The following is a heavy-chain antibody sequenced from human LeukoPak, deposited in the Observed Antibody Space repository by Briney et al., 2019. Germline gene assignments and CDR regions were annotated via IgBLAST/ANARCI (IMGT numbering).Heavy chain of an antibody. CDR3: ARYSGIYSYFDY. CDR1: GGSISTYNYY. V-gene: IGHV4-61*02. J-gene: IGHJ4*02. D-gene: IGHD1-26*01. Sequence: PSETLSLTCSVSGGSISTYNYYWSWLRQPAGKRLEWIGRIYGTGRTDYNPSLKSRVTMSVDRSKSQFSLNLSSMTAADTAVYYCARYSGIYSYFDYWGQGTLVTVSS. CDR2: IYGTGRT.